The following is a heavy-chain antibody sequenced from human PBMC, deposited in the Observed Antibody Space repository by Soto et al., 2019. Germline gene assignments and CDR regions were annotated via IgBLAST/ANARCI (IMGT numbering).Heavy chain of an antibody. V-gene: IGHV1-69*01. J-gene: IGHJ5*02. D-gene: IGHD6-6*01. Sequence: QVQLVKSGAEVKNPGSSVKVSCKASGGTFSSYAISWVRQAPGQGLEWMGGIIPIFGTANYAQKFQGRVTITADESTSTAYMELSSLRSEDTAVYYCAREEVVQQLSDNSLDPWRQGTLVTVSS. CDR2: IIPIFGTA. CDR3: AREEVVQQLSDNSLDP. CDR1: GGTFSSYA.